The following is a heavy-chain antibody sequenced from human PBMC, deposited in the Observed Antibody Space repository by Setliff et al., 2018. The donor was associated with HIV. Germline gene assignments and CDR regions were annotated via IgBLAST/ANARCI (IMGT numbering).Heavy chain of an antibody. Sequence: SETLSLTCSVSGASLQSYYWSWIRQPAGKGLQWIGCIYYVGWSKYNPSLEDRVTMSVDTSNNQFSLSLRSVTAADTAIYYCARSIHGGGSEPFDTWGQGILVTVSS. CDR3: ARSIHGGGSEPFDT. D-gene: IGHD3-10*01. V-gene: IGHV4-4*07. CDR1: GASLQSYY. CDR2: IYYVGWS. J-gene: IGHJ5*02.